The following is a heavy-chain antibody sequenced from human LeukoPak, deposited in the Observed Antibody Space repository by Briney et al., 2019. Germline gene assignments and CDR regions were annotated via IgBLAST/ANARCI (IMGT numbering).Heavy chain of an antibody. V-gene: IGHV3-23*01. D-gene: IGHD3-16*01. CDR3: AKCRGDYVWGYFDY. J-gene: IGHJ4*02. Sequence: GGSLRLSCAASGFTFSSYAMSWVRQAPGKGLEWVSTINNSGGSTYYADSVKGRLTISRDNSKNTLYLQMKSLRAEDTAVYYCAKCRGDYVWGYFDYWGQGTLVTVSS. CDR2: INNSGGST. CDR1: GFTFSSYA.